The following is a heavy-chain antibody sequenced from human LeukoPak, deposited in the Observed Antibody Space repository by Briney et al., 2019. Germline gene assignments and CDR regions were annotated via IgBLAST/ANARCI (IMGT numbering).Heavy chain of an antibody. J-gene: IGHJ4*02. CDR1: GFTVSTTY. Sequence: GGSLRLSCAASGFTVSTTYMSWVRQAPGKGLEWVSLIYVDGRTYYADSVTGRFTISRDNSKNSLYLQVNSLRAEDTAVYYCARDGFGTGSNWGQGTLVTVSS. D-gene: IGHD3-16*01. CDR3: ARDGFGTGSN. V-gene: IGHV3-53*01. CDR2: IYVDGRT.